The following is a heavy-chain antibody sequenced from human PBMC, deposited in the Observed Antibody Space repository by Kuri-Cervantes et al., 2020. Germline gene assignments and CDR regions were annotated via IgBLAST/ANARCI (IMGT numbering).Heavy chain of an antibody. CDR3: ARKMIVPAAKVVAFDI. J-gene: IGHJ3*02. CDR2: ISGSGGST. Sequence: GGSLRLSCTASGLTFNTAWMSWVRQAPGKGLEWVSAISGSGGSTYYADSVEGRFTISRDNSKNTLYLQMNSLRAEDTAVYYCARKMIVPAAKVVAFDIWGQGTMVTVSS. CDR1: GLTFNTAW. V-gene: IGHV3-23*01. D-gene: IGHD2-2*01.